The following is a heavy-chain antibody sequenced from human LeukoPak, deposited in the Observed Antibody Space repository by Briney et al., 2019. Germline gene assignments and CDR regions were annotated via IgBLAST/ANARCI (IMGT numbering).Heavy chain of an antibody. CDR3: ARDYGDYVGAFDI. D-gene: IGHD4-17*01. CDR2: IYYSGST. V-gene: IGHV4-59*11. CDR1: GGSISSHY. Sequence: ASETPSLTCTVSGGSISSHYWSWIRQPPGKGLEWIGGIYYSGSTNYNPSLKSRVTISVDTSKNQFSLKLGSVTAADTAAFYCARDYGDYVGAFDIWGQGTMVTVSS. J-gene: IGHJ3*02.